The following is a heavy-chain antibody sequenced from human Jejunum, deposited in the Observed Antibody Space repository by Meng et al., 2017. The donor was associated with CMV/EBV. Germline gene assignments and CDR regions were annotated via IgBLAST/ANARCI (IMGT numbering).Heavy chain of an antibody. CDR1: GGSISTYY. CDR2: IYTSGST. Sequence: APLQEAGPGLVKPSEALLLTRPVPGGSISTYYWTWIRPPAGKGLEWIGRIYTSGSTHYNPSLKSRVTMSVDTSKNQFSLKLSSVTAADTAVYYCARENSGYDYWGQGTLVTVSS. CDR3: ARENSGYDY. D-gene: IGHD5-12*01. V-gene: IGHV4-4*07. J-gene: IGHJ4*02.